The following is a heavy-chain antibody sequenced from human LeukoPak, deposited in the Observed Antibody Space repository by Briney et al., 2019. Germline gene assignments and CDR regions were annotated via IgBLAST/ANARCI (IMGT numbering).Heavy chain of an antibody. V-gene: IGHV3-30*18. Sequence: GRSPRLSCAASGFTFSSYGMHWLRQAPGKGLEWVAVISNDGSNKYYADSVKGRFTISRDNSKNTLYLQMNSLRAEDTAVYYCAKGTPAAIRLDYYYGMDVWGQGTTVTVSS. J-gene: IGHJ6*02. CDR2: ISNDGSNK. CDR1: GFTFSSYG. CDR3: AKGTPAAIRLDYYYGMDV. D-gene: IGHD2-2*02.